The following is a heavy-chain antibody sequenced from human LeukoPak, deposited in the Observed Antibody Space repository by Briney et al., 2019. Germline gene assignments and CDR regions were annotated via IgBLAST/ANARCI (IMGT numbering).Heavy chain of an antibody. Sequence: ASVKVSCKASGYTFSTYGISWVRQAPGQGLEWMGWISVYNGNTNYAQNLQGRVTMTTDTSTSTAYMELASLRSDDTAVYYCARDGLRSGNYNVYWGQGTLVTVSS. CDR3: ARDGLRSGNYNVY. J-gene: IGHJ4*02. CDR2: ISVYNGNT. D-gene: IGHD1-26*01. V-gene: IGHV1-18*01. CDR1: GYTFSTYG.